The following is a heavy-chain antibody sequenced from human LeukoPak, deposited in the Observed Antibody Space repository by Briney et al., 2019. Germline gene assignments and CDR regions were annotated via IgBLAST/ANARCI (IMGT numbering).Heavy chain of an antibody. CDR1: GFTFSSYA. CDR2: ISYDGSNK. D-gene: IGHD6-19*01. CDR3: ASPYSNGWDLDY. Sequence: GTSLRLSCAASGFTFSSYAMHWVRQAPGKGLEWVAVISYDGSNKYYADSVKGRFTISRDNAKNSLYLQMNSLRAEDTAVYYCASPYSNGWDLDYWGQGTLVTVSS. J-gene: IGHJ4*02. V-gene: IGHV3-30*04.